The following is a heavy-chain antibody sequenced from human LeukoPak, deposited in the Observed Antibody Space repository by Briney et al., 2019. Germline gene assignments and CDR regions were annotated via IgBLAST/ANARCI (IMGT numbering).Heavy chain of an antibody. J-gene: IGHJ4*02. CDR1: GGSISSYY. D-gene: IGHD5-12*01. V-gene: IGHV4-59*08. CDR3: AADRGGYDFDY. Sequence: SETLSLTCTVSGGSISSYYWSWIRQPPGKGLEWIGYIYYSGSTNYNPSLKSRVTISVDTSKNQFSLKLSSVTAADTAVYYCAADRGGYDFDYWGQGTLVTVSS. CDR2: IYYSGST.